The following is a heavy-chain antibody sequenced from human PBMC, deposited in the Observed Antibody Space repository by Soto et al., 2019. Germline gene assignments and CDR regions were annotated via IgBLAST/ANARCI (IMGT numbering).Heavy chain of an antibody. CDR3: AVDGSCGAGSGQGWLDP. CDR2: IHYSGST. J-gene: IGHJ5*02. CDR1: GGSVRSNPYY. Sequence: QVQLQESGPGLAKPSETLSLTCSVSGGSVRSNPYYWTWLRQPPGKGLEWIGYIHYSGSTNYNPSLKFRVTIALDMSQIQFSLTLTSVTAADTATYYCAVDGSCGAGSGQGWLDPWGQGALVTVSS. V-gene: IGHV4-61*01. D-gene: IGHD3-10*01.